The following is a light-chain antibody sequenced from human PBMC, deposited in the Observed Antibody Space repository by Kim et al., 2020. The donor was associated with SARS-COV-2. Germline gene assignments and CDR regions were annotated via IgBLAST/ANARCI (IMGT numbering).Light chain of an antibody. J-gene: IGLJ1*01. CDR3: AAWDDSLSGYV. CDR1: SSNIGRNT. Sequence: QSELTQPPSASGTPGQSVTISCSGSSSNIGRNTVNWYQQLPGTAPKLLIYNNNQRPSGVPDRFSDSKSGTSASLAISGLQSDDEADYYCAAWDDSLSGYVFGTGTKVTVL. CDR2: NNN. V-gene: IGLV1-44*01.